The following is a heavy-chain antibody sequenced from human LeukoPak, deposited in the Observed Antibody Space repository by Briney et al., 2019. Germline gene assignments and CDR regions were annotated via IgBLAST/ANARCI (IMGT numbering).Heavy chain of an antibody. CDR1: GISFGDST. CDR3: TRDYYDSTGAFDY. Sequence: GGSLRLSCKTSGISFGDSTMNWVRQAPGKGLEWLGFIRTQSYGATTEYAAAVKGRFTISRDDSKSIAYLQMNSLKTEDTAIYYCTRDYYDSTGAFDYWGQGTQVTVSS. CDR2: IRTQSYGATT. J-gene: IGHJ4*02. D-gene: IGHD3-22*01. V-gene: IGHV3-49*04.